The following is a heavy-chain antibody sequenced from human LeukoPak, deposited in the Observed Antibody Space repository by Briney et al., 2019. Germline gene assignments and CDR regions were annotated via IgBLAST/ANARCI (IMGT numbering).Heavy chain of an antibody. Sequence: SGGSLRLSCAASGFTFDDYAMHWVRQAPGKGLEWVSLISWDGGSTYYADSVKGRFTISRDNSKNSLYLQMNSLRAEDTALYYCGKEQYGSGSYWYGMDVWGQGTTVTVSS. CDR2: ISWDGGST. CDR1: GFTFDDYA. D-gene: IGHD3-10*01. CDR3: GKEQYGSGSYWYGMDV. V-gene: IGHV3-43D*03. J-gene: IGHJ6*02.